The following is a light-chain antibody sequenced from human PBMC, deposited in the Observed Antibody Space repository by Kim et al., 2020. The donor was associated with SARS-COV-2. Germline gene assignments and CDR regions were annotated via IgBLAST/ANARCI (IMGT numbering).Light chain of an antibody. Sequence: SPGEKAAISCRAGHGVNYDKVAWYQQKPGRSPRLLIWQASSRASGIPDRFSGGGSGTDFILTISRLEPEDFAVYYCQQYATSPQNFGQGTKLEI. V-gene: IGKV3-20*01. J-gene: IGKJ2*01. CDR3: QQYATSPQN. CDR2: QAS. CDR1: HGVNYDK.